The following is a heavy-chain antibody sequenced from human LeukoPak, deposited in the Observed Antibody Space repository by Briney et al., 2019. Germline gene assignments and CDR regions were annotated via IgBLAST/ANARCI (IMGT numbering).Heavy chain of an antibody. CDR2: INRSGST. D-gene: IGHD3-16*01. CDR1: GGSFSGYY. J-gene: IGHJ6*03. Sequence: PSETLSLTCAVYGGSFSGYYWSRIRQPPGKGLEWIGEINRSGSTNYNPSLKSRVTISVDTPKNQFSLKLSFATAADTAVYYCARTQIYDYYYMDVWGKGTTVTVSS. V-gene: IGHV4-34*01. CDR3: ARTQIYDYYYMDV.